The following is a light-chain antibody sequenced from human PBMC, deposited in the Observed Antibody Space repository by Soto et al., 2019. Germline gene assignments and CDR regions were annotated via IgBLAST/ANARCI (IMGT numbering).Light chain of an antibody. CDR1: SRDIGFFNY. V-gene: IGLV2-14*01. CDR2: EVT. J-gene: IGLJ1*01. Sequence: QSALTQPASVSGSPGQSITISCTGTSRDIGFFNYVSWYQQFPGNAPKLIIFEVTNRPSGVSNRFSASKSGNTASLTISGLQAEDGADYYCSSYTDSSNYVFGTGTKLTVL. CDR3: SSYTDSSNYV.